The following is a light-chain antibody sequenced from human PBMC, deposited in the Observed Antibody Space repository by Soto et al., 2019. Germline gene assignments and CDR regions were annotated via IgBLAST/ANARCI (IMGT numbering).Light chain of an antibody. V-gene: IGKV1-39*01. CDR1: ENINFY. J-gene: IGKJ1*01. CDR3: QKGYSTPWT. CDR2: AAS. Sequence: DIQMTQSPASLSASVGDRVTITCRASENINFYLHWYQQKPGKAPKLLIYAASTLQSGVPSRFSGSGSGTDFNLTLNSLQPEDFATYYCQKGYSTPWTFGQGTKVEIK.